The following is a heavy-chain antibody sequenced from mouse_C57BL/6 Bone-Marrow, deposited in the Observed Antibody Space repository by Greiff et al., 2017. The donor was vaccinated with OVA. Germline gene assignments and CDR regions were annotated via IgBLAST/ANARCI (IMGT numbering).Heavy chain of an antibody. J-gene: IGHJ1*03. CDR3: EVSYYYGSSYVRYFDV. CDR2: IYIGNGYT. D-gene: IGHD1-1*01. V-gene: IGHV1-58*01. Sequence: EVQLQQSGAELVRPGSSVKMSCKTSGYTFTSYGINWVKQRPGQGLEWIGYIYIGNGYTEYNEKFKGKATLTSDTSSSTAYMQLSSLTSEDSAIYFCEVSYYYGSSYVRYFDVWGTGTTVTVSS. CDR1: GYTFTSYG.